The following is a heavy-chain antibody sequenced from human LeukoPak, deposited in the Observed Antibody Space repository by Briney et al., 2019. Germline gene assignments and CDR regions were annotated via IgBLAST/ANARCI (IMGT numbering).Heavy chain of an antibody. CDR3: TGIDAA. J-gene: IGHJ5*02. V-gene: IGHV3-7*03. Sequence: GGSLRLSCVASGFRFSRYWMHWVRQAPGKGLEWVATINLGGSNKYYVDSVMGRFTISRDDARNSLHLQMNSLRVEDTAVYYCTGIDAAWGQGTLVTVSS. CDR2: INLGGSNK. D-gene: IGHD3-9*01. CDR1: GFRFSRYW.